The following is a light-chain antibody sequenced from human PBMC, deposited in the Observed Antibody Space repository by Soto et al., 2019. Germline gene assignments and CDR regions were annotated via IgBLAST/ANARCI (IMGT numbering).Light chain of an antibody. Sequence: DIQMTQSPSSLSASVGDRVTITCQASQDIRKYLNWYQQKPGRAPNLLIYGASKLEKGVPSTSSGSGDWTNFLFTISSLQPEDIAANYCQHYDHLPPFTFGPGTKVAIK. J-gene: IGKJ3*01. V-gene: IGKV1-33*01. CDR3: QHYDHLPPFT. CDR2: GAS. CDR1: QDIRKY.